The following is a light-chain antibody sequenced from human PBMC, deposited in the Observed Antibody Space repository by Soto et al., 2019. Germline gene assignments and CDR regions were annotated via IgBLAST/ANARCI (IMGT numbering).Light chain of an antibody. CDR2: EGS. V-gene: IGLV2-23*01. J-gene: IGLJ2*01. Sequence: QSALTQPASVSGSPGQSITISCTGTSSDIGAYTHVSWYQHYPGKAPKLIIYEGSKRPSGVSNRFSASKTGRTASLTISGLQPEDEADYYCCSYAGSSSVVFGGGTKLTVL. CDR1: SSDIGAYTH. CDR3: CSYAGSSSVV.